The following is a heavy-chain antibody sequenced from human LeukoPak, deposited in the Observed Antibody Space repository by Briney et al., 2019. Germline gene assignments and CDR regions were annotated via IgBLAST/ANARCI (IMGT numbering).Heavy chain of an antibody. J-gene: IGHJ6*02. CDR1: GDSISSYY. V-gene: IGHV4-59*01. Sequence: SETLSLTRTVSGDSISSYYWSWIRQPPWKGLEWIGYIYYSGSTNYNPSLKSRVTISVDTSKNQFSLKLSSVTAADTAVYYCACGRQQLAHYGMDVWGQGTTVTVSS. CDR2: IYYSGST. D-gene: IGHD6-13*01. CDR3: ACGRQQLAHYGMDV.